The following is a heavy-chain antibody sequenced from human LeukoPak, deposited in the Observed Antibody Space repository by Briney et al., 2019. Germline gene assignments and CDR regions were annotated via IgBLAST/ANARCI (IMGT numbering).Heavy chain of an antibody. V-gene: IGHV1-2*02. CDR1: GYTFTGYY. CDR3: ARSPMELTSSWDHYFDY. J-gene: IGHJ4*02. D-gene: IGHD6-13*01. CDR2: INPNSGGT. Sequence: GASVKVSCKASGYTFTGYYMHWVRQAPGQGLEWMGWINPNSGGTNYAQKFQGRVTMTRDTSISTAYMELSRLRSDDTAVYFCARSPMELTSSWDHYFDYWSQGTLVTVSS.